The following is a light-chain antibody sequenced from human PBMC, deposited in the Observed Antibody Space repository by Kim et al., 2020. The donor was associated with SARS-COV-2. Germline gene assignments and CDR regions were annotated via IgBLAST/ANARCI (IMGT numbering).Light chain of an antibody. CDR2: RNN. V-gene: IGLV10-54*04. CDR1: KHNVGNEG. Sequence: APLTYPGNKHNVGNEGAAWLQQHQRHPPKLLSYRNNNRPSGISERFSASRSGNIASLTITGLQPEDEADYYCSAWDSSLSAWVFGGGTQLTVL. CDR3: SAWDSSLSAWV. J-gene: IGLJ3*02.